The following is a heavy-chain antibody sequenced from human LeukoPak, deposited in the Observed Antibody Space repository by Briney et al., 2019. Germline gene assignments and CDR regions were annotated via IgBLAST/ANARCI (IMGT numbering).Heavy chain of an antibody. Sequence: GGSLRLSCAASGFTFSNARMSWVRQAPGKGLEWVGRIKSKTDGGTTDYAAPVKGRFTISRDDSKNTLYLQMNSLKTEDTAVYYCTTGYSSRPYYFDYWGQGTLVTVSS. CDR3: TTGYSSRPYYFDY. V-gene: IGHV3-15*01. CDR1: GFTFSNAR. D-gene: IGHD6-13*01. CDR2: IKSKTDGGTT. J-gene: IGHJ4*02.